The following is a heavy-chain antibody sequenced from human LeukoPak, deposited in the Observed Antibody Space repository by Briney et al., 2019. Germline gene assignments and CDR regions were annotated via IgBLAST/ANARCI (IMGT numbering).Heavy chain of an antibody. CDR2: IYYSGST. D-gene: IGHD3-22*01. CDR3: ARASYDSSGYFPNYFDY. Sequence: SETLSLTCTVSGGSISSYYWSWIRQPPGKGLEWIGYIYYSGSTIYNPSLKSRVTISVDTSKNQFSLKLSSVTAADTAVYYCARASYDSSGYFPNYFDYWGQGTLVTVSS. V-gene: IGHV4-59*12. J-gene: IGHJ4*02. CDR1: GGSISSYY.